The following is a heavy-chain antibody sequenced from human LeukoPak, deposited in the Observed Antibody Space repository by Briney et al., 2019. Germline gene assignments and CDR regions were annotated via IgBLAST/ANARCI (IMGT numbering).Heavy chain of an antibody. V-gene: IGHV3-66*02. CDR1: GFTVSSNY. Sequence: GGSLRLSCAASGFTVSSNYMSWVRQAPGKGLEWVSVIYSGGSTYYADSVKGRFTISRDNSKNTLHLQMNSLRAEDTAVYYCAREAAYYGDYHFDYWGQGTLVTVSS. J-gene: IGHJ4*02. CDR2: IYSGGST. CDR3: AREAAYYGDYHFDY. D-gene: IGHD4-17*01.